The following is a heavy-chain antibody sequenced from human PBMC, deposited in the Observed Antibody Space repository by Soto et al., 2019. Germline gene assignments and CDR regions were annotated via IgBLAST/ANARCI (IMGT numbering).Heavy chain of an antibody. CDR1: GFTFSSYW. V-gene: IGHV3-74*01. CDR3: ARPRYDGSGTPFDH. D-gene: IGHD3-22*01. J-gene: IGHJ4*02. CDR2: INGDGSTA. Sequence: EVQLVESGGGLVQPGGSLRLSCAASGFTFSSYWMHWVRHAPGKGLVWVSGINGDGSTATYADSVKGRFIISRDNAKNVLYLQMNSLTAEDTAVYYCARPRYDGSGTPFDHWGQGTLVTVSS.